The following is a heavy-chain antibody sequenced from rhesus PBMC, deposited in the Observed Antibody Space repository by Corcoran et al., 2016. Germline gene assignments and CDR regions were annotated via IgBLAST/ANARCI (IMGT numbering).Heavy chain of an antibody. Sequence: QVQLQESGPGLVKPSETLSLTCAVSGGSISGGSDWSWIRQPPGKGLAWIGGNYGSGGSTNSTPSLTNRVSISKDTSKTQFSLKLSSVTAADTAVYYCARRGSSSYGDWGQGVLVTVSS. V-gene: IGHV4-76*01. J-gene: IGHJ4*01. CDR2: NYGSGGST. CDR1: GGSISGGSD. CDR3: ARRGSSSYGD. D-gene: IGHD6-43*01.